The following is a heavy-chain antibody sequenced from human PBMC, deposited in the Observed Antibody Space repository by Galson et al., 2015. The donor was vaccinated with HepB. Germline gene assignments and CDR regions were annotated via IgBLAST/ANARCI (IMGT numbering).Heavy chain of an antibody. V-gene: IGHV1-69*13. CDR2: IIPIFGTA. Sequence: SVKVSCKPSGGTFSSYAISWVRQAPGQGLEWMGGIIPIFGTANYAQKFQGRVTITADESTSTAYMELSSLRSEDTAVYYCARVGRSLVFSDGGPDDYWGQGTLVTVSS. CDR3: ARVGRSLVFSDGGPDDY. J-gene: IGHJ4*02. D-gene: IGHD1-26*01. CDR1: GGTFSSYA.